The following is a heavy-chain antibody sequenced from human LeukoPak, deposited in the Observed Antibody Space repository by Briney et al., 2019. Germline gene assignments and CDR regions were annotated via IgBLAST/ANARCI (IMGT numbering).Heavy chain of an antibody. Sequence: ASVKVSCKASGGTFSSYAISWVRQAPGQGLEWMGWINPNSGGTNYAQKFQGRVTMTRDTSISTAYMELSSLRSEDTAVYYCARSRGYSYGSDYWGQGTLVTVSS. CDR3: ARSRGYSYGSDY. J-gene: IGHJ4*02. D-gene: IGHD5-18*01. V-gene: IGHV1-2*02. CDR1: GGTFSSYA. CDR2: INPNSGGT.